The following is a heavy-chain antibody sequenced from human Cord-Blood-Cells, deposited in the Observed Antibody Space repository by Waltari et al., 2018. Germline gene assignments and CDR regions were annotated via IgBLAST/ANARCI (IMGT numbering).Heavy chain of an antibody. CDR1: GGSISSSSYY. V-gene: IGHV4-39*01. CDR3: ARHPFNWGLRAFDI. J-gene: IGHJ3*02. CDR2: IYYSGST. D-gene: IGHD7-27*01. Sequence: QLQLQESGPGLVKPSETLSLTCTVSGGSISSSSYYWGWIRQPPGKGLEWIGSIYYSGSTYYNPSRKSRVTISVDTSKNQFSLKLSSVTAADTAVYYCARHPFNWGLRAFDIWGQGTMVTVSS.